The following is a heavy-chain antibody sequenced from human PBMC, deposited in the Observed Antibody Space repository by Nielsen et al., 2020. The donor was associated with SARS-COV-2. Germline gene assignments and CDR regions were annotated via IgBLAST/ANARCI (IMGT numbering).Heavy chain of an antibody. CDR1: GFTFSSYW. J-gene: IGHJ6*02. Sequence: GESLKISCAASGFTFSSYWMHWVRQAPGKGLVWVSRINSGGSSTSYADSVKGRFTISRDNAKNTLYLQMNSLRAEDTAVYYCARVLRSPLTGYYYYGMDVWGQGTTVTVSS. CDR3: ARVLRSPLTGYYYYGMDV. V-gene: IGHV3-74*01. CDR2: INSGGSST. D-gene: IGHD1-20*01.